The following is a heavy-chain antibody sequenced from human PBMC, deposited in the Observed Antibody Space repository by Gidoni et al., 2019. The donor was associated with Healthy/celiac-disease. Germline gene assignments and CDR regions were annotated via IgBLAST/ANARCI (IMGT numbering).Heavy chain of an antibody. J-gene: IGHJ4*02. Sequence: QLQLQASGPGLVTPSETLSLTCPVSGGSISSSSYYWGWIRQPPGKGLEWIGSIYYSGSTYYNPSLKSRVTISVDTSKNQFSLKLSSVTAADTAVYYCARATQWLVLGDDYWGQGTLVTVSS. CDR2: IYYSGST. V-gene: IGHV4-39*01. CDR1: GGSISSSSYY. CDR3: ARATQWLVLGDDY. D-gene: IGHD6-19*01.